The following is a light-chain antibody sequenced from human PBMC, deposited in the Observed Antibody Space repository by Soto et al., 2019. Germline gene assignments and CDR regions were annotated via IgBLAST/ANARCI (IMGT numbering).Light chain of an antibody. CDR1: QDISNF. J-gene: IGKJ1*01. CDR2: AAS. CDR3: QQLNSYPWT. Sequence: DIQMTQSPSSLSASVGDRVTITCRASQDISNFLAWYQQNPGEAPKLLIYAASTLQSGVPSRFSGXGSGREFTLTISSLQSEDFATYYCQQLNSYPWTFRQGTKVDIK. V-gene: IGKV1-9*01.